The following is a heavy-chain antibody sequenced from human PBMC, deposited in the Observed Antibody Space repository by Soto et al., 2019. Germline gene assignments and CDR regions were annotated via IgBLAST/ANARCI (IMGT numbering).Heavy chain of an antibody. V-gene: IGHV4-61*03. Sequence: QVQLRESGPGLVKPSETLSLTCTVSNGSVSSGNYFWSWIRQPPGKGLEWIGNMCYIGGTNNNPSLKSRVTISVDASKNSCSLKLTSVTAADTAVYYCARDRPRHPSYHYSGMDVWGQGTTVTVSS. CDR2: MCYIGGT. J-gene: IGHJ6*01. CDR1: NGSVSSGNYF. CDR3: ARDRPRHPSYHYSGMDV.